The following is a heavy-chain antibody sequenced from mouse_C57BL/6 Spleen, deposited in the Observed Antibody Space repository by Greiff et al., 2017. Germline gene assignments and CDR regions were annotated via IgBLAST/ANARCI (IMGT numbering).Heavy chain of an antibody. D-gene: IGHD2-3*01. CDR1: GFTFSDYG. CDR3: ARPRWLLLFAY. J-gene: IGHJ3*01. Sequence: DVMLVESGGGLVKPGGSLKLSCAASGFTFSDYGMHWVRQAPEKGLEWVAYISSGSSTIYYADTVKGRFTISRDNAKNTLFLQMTSLRSEDTAMYYCARPRWLLLFAYWGQGTLVTVSA. V-gene: IGHV5-17*01. CDR2: ISSGSSTI.